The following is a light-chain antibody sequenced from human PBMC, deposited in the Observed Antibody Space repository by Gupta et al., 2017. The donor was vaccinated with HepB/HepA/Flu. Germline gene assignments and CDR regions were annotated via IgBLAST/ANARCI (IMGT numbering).Light chain of an antibody. J-gene: IGLJ2*01. V-gene: IGLV2-23*02. CDR2: EVS. CDR3: CSNAGSSLVV. CDR1: SSVVGSYNL. Sequence: QSALTQPASVSASPGHSITISCTGTSSVVGSYNLVSWYQQHPGNAPKLMIYEVSERPTGVSNRFSGSKSGKAAPLTFSRLTAEDAADYYSCSNAGSSLVVFGGGTKLTVL.